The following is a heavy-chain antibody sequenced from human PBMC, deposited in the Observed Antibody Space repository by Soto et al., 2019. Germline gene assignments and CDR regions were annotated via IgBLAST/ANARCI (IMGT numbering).Heavy chain of an antibody. CDR2: IWYDGINK. CDR1: GFTFSSYG. D-gene: IGHD2-2*01. CDR3: ARESHQLLHFDY. V-gene: IGHV3-33*01. Sequence: QVQLVESGGGVVQPGRSLRLSCAASGFTFSSYGMHWVRQAPGKGLEWVAVIWYDGINKYYADSVKGRFTISRDNSKNTLYLQMNSLRAEDTAVYYCARESHQLLHFDYWGQGTLVTVSS. J-gene: IGHJ4*02.